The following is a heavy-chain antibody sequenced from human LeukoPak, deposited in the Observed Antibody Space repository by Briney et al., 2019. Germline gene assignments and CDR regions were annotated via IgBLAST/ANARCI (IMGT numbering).Heavy chain of an antibody. CDR1: GGSISSGGYY. CDR2: IYYSGST. D-gene: IGHD3-9*01. Sequence: SETLSLTCTVSGGSISSGGYYWSWIRQHPGKGLEWIGYIYYSGSTYYNPSLKSRVTISVDKSKNQFSLKLSSVTAADTAVYYCARDLRYFDWFPVQYYYYYGMDVWGQGTTVTVSS. V-gene: IGHV4-31*03. J-gene: IGHJ6*02. CDR3: ARDLRYFDWFPVQYYYYYGMDV.